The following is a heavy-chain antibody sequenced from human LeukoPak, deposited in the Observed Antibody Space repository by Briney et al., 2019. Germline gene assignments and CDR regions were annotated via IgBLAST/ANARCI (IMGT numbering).Heavy chain of an antibody. D-gene: IGHD6-19*01. J-gene: IGHJ4*02. V-gene: IGHV3-23*01. CDR1: GFTFSSYA. Sequence: PGGSLRLSCAASGFTFSSYAMSWVRQAPGKGVEGVSAISGSGGSTYYADSVKGRFTISRDNSKNPLYLQMNSLRAEDTAVYYCAKEVRLAVAVDYWGQGTLVTVSS. CDR3: AKEVRLAVAVDY. CDR2: ISGSGGST.